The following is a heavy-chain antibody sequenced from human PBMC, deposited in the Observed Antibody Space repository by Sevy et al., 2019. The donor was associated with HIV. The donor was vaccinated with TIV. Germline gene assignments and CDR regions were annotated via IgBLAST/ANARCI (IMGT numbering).Heavy chain of an antibody. CDR1: GYTLSQLS. J-gene: IGHJ4*02. D-gene: IGHD3-22*01. V-gene: IGHV1-24*01. CDR3: ATTKDYYDSSGYPFDY. Sequence: ASVKVSCKVSGYTLSQLSMHWVRQAPGQGLEWVGSFDPEDRRTIYAQKFQGRVTMTEDTSTDTAYMELNSLNSEDTAVYYCATTKDYYDSSGYPFDYWGQGTQVTVSS. CDR2: FDPEDRRT.